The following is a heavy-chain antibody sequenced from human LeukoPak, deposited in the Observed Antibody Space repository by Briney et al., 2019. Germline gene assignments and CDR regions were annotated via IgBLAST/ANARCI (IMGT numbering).Heavy chain of an antibody. CDR3: ARKGRGTTSSNFDS. CDR2: IYYSGST. V-gene: IGHV4-39*01. Sequence: SETLSLTCIVSGGSISSTNYYWGWVRQPPGKGLEWIGSIYYSGSTYYNPSLESRVTISVDTSKNQFSLKLSSVTAADTAVYYCARKGRGTTSSNFDSWGQGTLVTVS. D-gene: IGHD1-14*01. J-gene: IGHJ4*02. CDR1: GGSISSTNYY.